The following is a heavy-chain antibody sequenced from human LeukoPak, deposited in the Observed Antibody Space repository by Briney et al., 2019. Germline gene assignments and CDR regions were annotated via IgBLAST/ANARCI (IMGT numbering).Heavy chain of an antibody. CDR3: ATQQLVRFVLRFQH. V-gene: IGHV1-24*01. J-gene: IGHJ1*01. D-gene: IGHD6-13*01. CDR1: GYTLTELS. CDR2: FDPEDGET. Sequence: GASVKVSCKVSGYTLTELSMHWVRQAPGKGLEWMGRFDPEDGETIYAQKFQGRVTMTEDTSTNTAYMELSSLGSEDTAVYYCATQQLVRFVLRFQHWGQGTLVTVSS.